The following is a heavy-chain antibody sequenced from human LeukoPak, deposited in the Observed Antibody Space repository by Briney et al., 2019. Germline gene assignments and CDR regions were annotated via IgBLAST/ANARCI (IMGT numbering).Heavy chain of an antibody. J-gene: IGHJ4*02. V-gene: IGHV4-59*08. CDR1: GGSISSYY. CDR2: IYYTGST. Sequence: SETLSLTCTVSGGSISSYYWSWIRQPPGKGLEWIGYIYYTGSTNYNPSLESRVTISVDTSKNQFSLKLSSVTAADTAVYYCARMTNYFDSSGYYFLDYWGQGTLVTVSS. D-gene: IGHD3-22*01. CDR3: ARMTNYFDSSGYYFLDY.